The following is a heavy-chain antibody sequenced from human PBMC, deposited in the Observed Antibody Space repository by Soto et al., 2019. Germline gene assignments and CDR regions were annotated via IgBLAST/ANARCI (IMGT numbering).Heavy chain of an antibody. V-gene: IGHV1-58*02. CDR2: IVVGSGNT. Sequence: SVKVYCKASGYTFTGYYIHWVRQAPGQGLEWIGWIVVGSGNTNYAQKFQERVTITRDMSTSTAYMELSSLRSEDTAVYYCAADRFASSVFDYWGQGTLVTVSS. J-gene: IGHJ4*02. CDR3: AADRFASSVFDY. D-gene: IGHD2-2*01. CDR1: GYTFTGYY.